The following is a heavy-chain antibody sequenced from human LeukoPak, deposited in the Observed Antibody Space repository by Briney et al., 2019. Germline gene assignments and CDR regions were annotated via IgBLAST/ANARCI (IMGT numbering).Heavy chain of an antibody. Sequence: GGSLRLSCAASGFTFSSYAMSWVRQAPGKGLEWVSAISGSGGSTYYADSVKGRFTISRDNSKNTLYLQMNSLRAEDTAVYYCARVAGLGSDSSGWYPSDYWGQGTLVTVSS. CDR3: ARVAGLGSDSSGWYPSDY. V-gene: IGHV3-23*01. D-gene: IGHD6-19*01. J-gene: IGHJ4*02. CDR2: ISGSGGST. CDR1: GFTFSSYA.